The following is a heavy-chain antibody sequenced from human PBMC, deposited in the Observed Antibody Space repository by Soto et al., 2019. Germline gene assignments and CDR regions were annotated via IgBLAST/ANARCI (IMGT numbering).Heavy chain of an antibody. CDR1: GGSISSYY. CDR3: ARDLGMGYYYYYMDV. D-gene: IGHD1-26*01. V-gene: IGHV4-59*01. J-gene: IGHJ6*03. Sequence: SETLSLTCTVSGGSISSYYWSWIRQPPGKGLEWIGYIYYSGSTNYNPSLKSRVTISVDTSKNQFSLKLSSVTAADMAVYYCARDLGMGYYYYYMDVWGKGTTVTVSS. CDR2: IYYSGST.